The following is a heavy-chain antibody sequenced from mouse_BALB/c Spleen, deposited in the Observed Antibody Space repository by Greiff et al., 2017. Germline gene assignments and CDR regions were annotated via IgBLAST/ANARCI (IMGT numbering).Heavy chain of an antibody. Sequence: EVQGVESGGGLVKLGGSLKLSCAASGFTFSSYYMSWVRQTPEKRLELVAAINSNGGSTYYPDTVKGRFTISRDNAKNTLYLQMSSLKSEDTALYYCARHGGNYLYWYFDVWGAGTTVTVSS. D-gene: IGHD2-1*01. J-gene: IGHJ1*01. CDR2: INSNGGST. V-gene: IGHV5-6-2*01. CDR3: ARHGGNYLYWYFDV. CDR1: GFTFSSYY.